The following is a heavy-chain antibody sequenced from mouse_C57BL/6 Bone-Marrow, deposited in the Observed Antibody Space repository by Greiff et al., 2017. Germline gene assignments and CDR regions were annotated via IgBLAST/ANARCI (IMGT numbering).Heavy chain of an antibody. CDR2: IDPETGGT. J-gene: IGHJ1*03. CDR1: GYTFTDYE. CDR3: TSETWYFDV. V-gene: IGHV1-15*01. Sequence: VKLMESGAELVRPGASVTLSCKASGYTFTDYEMHWVKQTPVHGLEWIGAIDPETGGTAYNQKFKGKAILTADKSSSTAYMELRSLTSEDSAVYYCTSETWYFDVWCTGTTVTVSS.